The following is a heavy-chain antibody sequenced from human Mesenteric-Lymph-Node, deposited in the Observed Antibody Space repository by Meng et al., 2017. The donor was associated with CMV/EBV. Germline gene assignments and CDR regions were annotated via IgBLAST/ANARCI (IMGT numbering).Heavy chain of an antibody. V-gene: IGHV3-30*02. J-gene: IGHJ4*02. CDR1: GFTFSNYG. CDR2: IRYDGSNK. CDR3: AKVDNSRHDY. D-gene: IGHD6-13*01. Sequence: GESLKISCAASGFTFSNYGIHWVRQAPGRGLEWVAFIRYDGSNKYYADSVKGRFTISRDNPKNTLYLQMNSLRAEDAAVYYCAKVDNSRHDYWGQGALVTVSS.